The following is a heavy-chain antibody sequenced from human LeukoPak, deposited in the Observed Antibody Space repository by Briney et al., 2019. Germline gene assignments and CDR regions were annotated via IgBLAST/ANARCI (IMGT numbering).Heavy chain of an antibody. Sequence: GASVKVSCKASGGTFSSYAISWVRQAPGQGLEWMGRIIPILGIANCAQKFQGRVTITTDESTSTAYMELSSLRSEDTAVYYCAVTTDCSSTSCSFDYWGQGTLVTVSS. CDR1: GGTFSSYA. CDR3: AVTTDCSSTSCSFDY. V-gene: IGHV1-69*04. J-gene: IGHJ4*02. CDR2: IIPILGIA. D-gene: IGHD2-2*01.